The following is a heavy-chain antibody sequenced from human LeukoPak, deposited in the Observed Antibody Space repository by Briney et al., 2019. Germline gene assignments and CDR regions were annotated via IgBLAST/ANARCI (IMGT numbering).Heavy chain of an antibody. J-gene: IGHJ6*02. D-gene: IGHD4-17*01. CDR2: ISSSGSTI. V-gene: IGHV3-48*03. CDR1: GFTFSSYE. Sequence: PGGSLRLSCAASGFTFSSYEMNWVRQAPGKGLEWVSYISSSGSTIYYADSVEGRFTISRDNAKNSLYLQMNSLRAEDTAVYYCARDDYGGYYYYYGMDVWGQGTTVTVSS. CDR3: ARDDYGGYYYYYGMDV.